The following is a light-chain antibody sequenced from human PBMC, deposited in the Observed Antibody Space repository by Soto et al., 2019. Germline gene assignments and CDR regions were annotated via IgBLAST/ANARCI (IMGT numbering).Light chain of an antibody. V-gene: IGKV3-15*01. J-gene: IGKJ1*01. CDR3: QQYNNWPPWT. CDR1: QSVSSN. Sequence: EIVMTQSPATLSVSPGERATLSCRASQSVSSNLAGYQQKPGQAPRLLIYGASTRATGIPARFSGNGSGTEFTLTISSLQSEDFAVYYCQQYNNWPPWTFGQGTKVESK. CDR2: GAS.